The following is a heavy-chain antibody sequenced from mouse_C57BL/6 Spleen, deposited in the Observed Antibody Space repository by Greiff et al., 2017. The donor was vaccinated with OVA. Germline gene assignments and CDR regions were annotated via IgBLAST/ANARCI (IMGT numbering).Heavy chain of an antibody. J-gene: IGHJ2*01. CDR3: ARTYSYFDY. Sequence: VQLQQSGAELVRPGSSVKMSCKTSGYTFTSYGINWVKQRPGQGLEWIGYIYLGNGYTEYNEKFKGKATLTSDTSSSTAYMQLSSLTSEDSAIYYCARTYSYFDYWGQGTTLTVSS. CDR1: GYTFTSYG. CDR2: IYLGNGYT. V-gene: IGHV1-58*01. D-gene: IGHD2-12*01.